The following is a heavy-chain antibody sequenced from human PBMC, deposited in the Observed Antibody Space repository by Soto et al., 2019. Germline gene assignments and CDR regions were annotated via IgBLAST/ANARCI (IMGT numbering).Heavy chain of an antibody. Sequence: SETLSLTCTVSGGSISSGGYYWSWVRQHPGKGLEWIGYIYHSGSTNYNPSLKSRVSISIDTSKNQFSLKLSSVTAADTAVYYCACHSTTVTTAFDYWGQGTLVTVSS. J-gene: IGHJ4*02. CDR1: GGSISSGGYY. V-gene: IGHV4-31*03. CDR3: ACHSTTVTTAFDY. D-gene: IGHD4-4*01. CDR2: IYHSGST.